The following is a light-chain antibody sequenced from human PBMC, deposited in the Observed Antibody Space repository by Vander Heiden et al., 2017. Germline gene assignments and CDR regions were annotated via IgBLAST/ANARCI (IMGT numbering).Light chain of an antibody. CDR3: CSYAGNYHVV. V-gene: IGLV2-11*01. CDR2: EAS. CDR1: SSDVGGYEF. Sequence: QSALTQPRSVSGSPGQSVTISCTGTSSDVGGYEFVSWYQEHPGKATKLMIYEASKRPSGVPDRFSGSKSGNTASMTISGLQAEDEADYYCCSYAGNYHVVFGGGTKLTVL. J-gene: IGLJ2*01.